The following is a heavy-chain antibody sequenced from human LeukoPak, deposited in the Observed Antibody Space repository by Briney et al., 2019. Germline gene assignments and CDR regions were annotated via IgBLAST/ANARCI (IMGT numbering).Heavy chain of an antibody. V-gene: IGHV1-2*02. CDR3: ARAVDNGRVYGDYAGYYYYYMDV. D-gene: IGHD4-17*01. J-gene: IGHJ6*03. CDR1: GYTFTGYY. Sequence: GASVKVSCKASGYTFTGYYMHWVRQAPGQGLEWMGWINPNSGGTNYAQKFQGRVTMTRDTSISTAYMELSRLRSDDTAVYYCARAVDNGRVYGDYAGYYYYYMDVWGKGTTVTISS. CDR2: INPNSGGT.